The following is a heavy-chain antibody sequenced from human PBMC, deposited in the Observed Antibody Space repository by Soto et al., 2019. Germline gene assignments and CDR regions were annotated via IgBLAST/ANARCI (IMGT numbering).Heavy chain of an antibody. CDR2: IKSKTDGGTT. CDR1: GFTFSNAW. CDR3: TTYYYDSSGYPRKGDY. Sequence: KPGGSLRLSCAASGFTFSNAWMSWVRQAPGKGLEWVGRIKSKTDGGTTDYAAPVKGRFTISRDDSKNTLYLQMNSLKTEDTAVYYCTTYYYDSSGYPRKGDYWGQGTLVTVSS. J-gene: IGHJ4*02. V-gene: IGHV3-15*01. D-gene: IGHD3-22*01.